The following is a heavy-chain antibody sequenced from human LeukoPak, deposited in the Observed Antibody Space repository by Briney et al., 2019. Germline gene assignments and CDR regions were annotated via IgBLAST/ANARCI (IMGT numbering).Heavy chain of an antibody. Sequence: KPSETLSLTCAVYGGSFSRYYWSWIRQPPEKGLEWIGEINHSGSTNYNPSLKSRVTISVDTSKNQFSLKLSSVTAADTAVYYCARPLGGYWGQGTLVTVSS. CDR1: GGSFSRYY. CDR3: ARPLGGY. CDR2: INHSGST. J-gene: IGHJ4*02. V-gene: IGHV4-34*01.